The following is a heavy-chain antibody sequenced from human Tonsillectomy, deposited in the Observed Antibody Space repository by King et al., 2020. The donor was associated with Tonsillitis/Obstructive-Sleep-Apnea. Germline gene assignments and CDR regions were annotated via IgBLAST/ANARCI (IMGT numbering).Heavy chain of an antibody. D-gene: IGHD2-8*02. Sequence: VQLVESGGGVVQPGRSLRLSCAASGFTFSTYAMHWVRQAPGKGLEWVAVISYDGSNKYYADSVKGRFTISRDNSKNTLYLQMNSLRAEDTAVYYCARDGPGGVDYWGQGTLVTVSS. CDR2: ISYDGSNK. J-gene: IGHJ4*02. CDR1: GFTFSTYA. V-gene: IGHV3-30*04. CDR3: ARDGPGGVDY.